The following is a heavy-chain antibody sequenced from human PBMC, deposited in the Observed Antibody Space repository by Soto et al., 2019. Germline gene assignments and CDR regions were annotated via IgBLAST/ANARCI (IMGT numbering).Heavy chain of an antibody. Sequence: QVQLVQSGAEVKNPGASVKVSCKASGYTFTSYGISWVRQAPGHWLECMGWIIAYNGNTTYPQQLQGRVTMTTDTSTSTAHVELRSRRSDDSAVYYCARNDYDHIWGSYRKTGYFDYCGQGTLVTASS. V-gene: IGHV1-18*01. D-gene: IGHD3-16*02. J-gene: IGHJ4*02. CDR3: ARNDYDHIWGSYRKTGYFDY. CDR1: GYTFTSYG. CDR2: IIAYNGNT.